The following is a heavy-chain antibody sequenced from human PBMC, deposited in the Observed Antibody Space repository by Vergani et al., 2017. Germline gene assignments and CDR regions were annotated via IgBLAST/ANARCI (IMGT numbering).Heavy chain of an antibody. CDR1: GGSFTSYH. J-gene: IGHJ6*03. CDR3: ARVNTETNGHLYYYYYMDV. CDR2: IDHTGRP. V-gene: IGHV4-34*01. Sequence: QVQLQQWGGGLLKPSETLSLTCVVNGGSFTSYHWTWIRQSPGEGLEWVGDIDHTGRPDYNPSLKSRLTMSVEKSRNQFSLTLNSVTATDTALYFCARVNTETNGHLYYYYYMDVWGQGTAVTVS. D-gene: IGHD4-11*01.